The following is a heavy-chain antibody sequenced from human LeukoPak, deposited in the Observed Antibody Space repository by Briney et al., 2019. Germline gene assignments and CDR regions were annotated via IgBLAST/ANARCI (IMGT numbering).Heavy chain of an antibody. J-gene: IGHJ3*02. CDR1: GGSISSGGYY. CDR3: ARDLKPVVAAYAFDI. V-gene: IGHV4-31*03. D-gene: IGHD2-15*01. Sequence: PSETLSLTCTVSGGSISSGGYYWSWIRQHPAKGLEWIGYIYYSGSTYYNPSLKSRVTISVDTSKNQFSLKLSSVTAADTAVYYCARDLKPVVAAYAFDIWGQGTMVTVSS. CDR2: IYYSGST.